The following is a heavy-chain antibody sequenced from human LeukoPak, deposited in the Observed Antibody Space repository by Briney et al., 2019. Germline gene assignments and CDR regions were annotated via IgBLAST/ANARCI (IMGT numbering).Heavy chain of an antibody. D-gene: IGHD2-2*01. CDR3: ARDKYQRRMTDDAFYI. CDR1: GFTFSSYW. V-gene: IGHV3-7*01. Sequence: GGSLRLSCAASGFTFSSYWMSWVRQAPGKGLEWVANIKQDGSEKYYVDSVKGRFTISRDNAKNSLYLQMNSLRAEDTAVYYCARDKYQRRMTDDAFYIWGQGTMVTVSS. J-gene: IGHJ3*02. CDR2: IKQDGSEK.